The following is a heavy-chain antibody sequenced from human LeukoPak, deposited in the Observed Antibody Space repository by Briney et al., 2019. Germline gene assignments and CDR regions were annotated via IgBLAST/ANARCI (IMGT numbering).Heavy chain of an antibody. V-gene: IGHV3-74*01. CDR1: GFTFSHYW. CDR2: TESDGGRT. CDR3: ARVGHCSSTACFIDY. J-gene: IGHJ4*02. Sequence: SGGSLRLSCAASGFTFSHYWMHWVRQAPGKGLVWVSRTESDGGRTDYADSLKGRFTISRDNAKNTLYLEMNSLRAEDTAVYYCARVGHCSSTACFIDYWGQGTLVTVSS. D-gene: IGHD2-2*01.